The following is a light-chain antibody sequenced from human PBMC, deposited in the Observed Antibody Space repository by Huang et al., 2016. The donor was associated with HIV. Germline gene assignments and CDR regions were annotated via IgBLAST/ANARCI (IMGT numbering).Light chain of an antibody. V-gene: IGKV3-11*01. CDR3: QQRSNWPLT. Sequence: EIVLTQSPATLSLSPGERATLSYRASQSVSSHLVWYQQKPGQAPRLLIYDASNRATGIPARFSGSGSGTDFTLTISSLEPEDFAVYYCQQRSNWPLTFGGGTKVEIK. CDR2: DAS. CDR1: QSVSSH. J-gene: IGKJ4*01.